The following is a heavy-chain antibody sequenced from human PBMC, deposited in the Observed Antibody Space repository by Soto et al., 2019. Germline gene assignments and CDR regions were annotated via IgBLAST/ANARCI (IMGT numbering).Heavy chain of an antibody. D-gene: IGHD5-12*01. J-gene: IGHJ4*02. CDR3: AKDLRGVATGRITPDNSPFDY. CDR1: GFTFSSYG. Sequence: QVQLVESGGGVVQPGRSLRLSCAASGFTFSSYGMHWVRQAPGKGLEWVAVISCDGSNKYYADSVKGRFTISRDNSKNTLYLQMNSLRAEDTAVYYCAKDLRGVATGRITPDNSPFDYWGQGTLVTVSS. CDR2: ISCDGSNK. V-gene: IGHV3-30*18.